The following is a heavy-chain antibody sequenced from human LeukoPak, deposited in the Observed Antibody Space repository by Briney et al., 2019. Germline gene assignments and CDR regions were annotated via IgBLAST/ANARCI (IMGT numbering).Heavy chain of an antibody. D-gene: IGHD6-25*01. V-gene: IGHV1-58*02. CDR3: AADSSGNDAFDI. CDR2: IVVASGNT. CDR1: GVTFTSSA. Sequence: ASVKVSCKASGVTFTSSAMQWVRQARGQRLEWIGWIVVASGNTNYAQKFQERVTITRDMSTNTAYMELSSLRSEDTAVYYCAADSSGNDAFDIWGQGTMVTVSS. J-gene: IGHJ3*02.